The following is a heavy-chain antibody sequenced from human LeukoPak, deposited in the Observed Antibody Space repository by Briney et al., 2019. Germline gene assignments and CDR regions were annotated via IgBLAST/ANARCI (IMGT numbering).Heavy chain of an antibody. V-gene: IGHV3-30*18. D-gene: IGHD2-21*02. CDR1: GFTFSDYG. J-gene: IGHJ6*02. CDR3: AKPPWGDFAAYGMDV. CDR2: ISYDGSDK. Sequence: GGSLRLSCAASGFTFSDYGMHWVRQAPGKGLEWVALISYDGSDKYYADSVRGRFTISRDNSKNTLYLQMNSLRAEDTAVFYCAKPPWGDFAAYGMDVWGQGTTVTVSS.